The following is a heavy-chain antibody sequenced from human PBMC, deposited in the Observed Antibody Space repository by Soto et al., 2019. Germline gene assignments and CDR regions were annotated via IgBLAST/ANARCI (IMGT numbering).Heavy chain of an antibody. V-gene: IGHV1-2*02. Sequence: QVQLVQSGAEVKKPGASVKVSCKASGYTFNGYYMHWVRQAPGQGLEWMGWINPNSGGTNYPQKFQGRVTMARDTSISTAYMEVTRLTSDGTAVYYCARGEAADSWGQGTLVTVSS. D-gene: IGHD2-15*01. CDR3: ARGEAADS. CDR2: INPNSGGT. CDR1: GYTFNGYY. J-gene: IGHJ5*01.